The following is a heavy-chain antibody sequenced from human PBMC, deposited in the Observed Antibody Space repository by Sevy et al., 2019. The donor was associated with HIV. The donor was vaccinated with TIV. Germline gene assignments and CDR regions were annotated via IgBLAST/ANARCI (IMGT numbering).Heavy chain of an antibody. D-gene: IGHD3-3*01. CDR3: ARAGSYYDFMRLGFDY. J-gene: IGHJ4*02. Sequence: SETLSLTCAVSGGSISSGGYSWSWIRQPPGKGLEWIGYIYHSGSTYYNPSLKSRVTISVDRSKNQFSLKLSSVTAADTAVYDCARAGSYYDFMRLGFDYWGQGTLVTVSS. CDR1: GGSISSGGYS. V-gene: IGHV4-30-2*01. CDR2: IYHSGST.